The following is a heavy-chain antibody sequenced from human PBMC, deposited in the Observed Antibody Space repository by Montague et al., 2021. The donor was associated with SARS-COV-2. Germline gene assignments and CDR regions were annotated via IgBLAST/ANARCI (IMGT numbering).Heavy chain of an antibody. D-gene: IGHD3-3*01. V-gene: IGHV4-59*01. CDR2: IYYSGST. Sequence: SETLSLTCTVSGGSTSSYYWSWIRQPPGKGLEWIGYIYYSGSTNYNPSLKSRVTISVDTSKNQFSLKLSPVTAADTAVYYCASQVPDFWSGIDYWGQGTLVTVSS. CDR1: GGSTSSYY. CDR3: ASQVPDFWSGIDY. J-gene: IGHJ4*02.